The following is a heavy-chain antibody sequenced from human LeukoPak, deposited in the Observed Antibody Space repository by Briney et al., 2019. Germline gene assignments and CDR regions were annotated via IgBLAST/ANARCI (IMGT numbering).Heavy chain of an antibody. CDR1: GFTFSSYW. D-gene: IGHD4-23*01. CDR2: INSDWSST. CDR3: ARERDDGGNSGFDY. V-gene: IGHV3-74*01. J-gene: IGHJ4*02. Sequence: PGGSLRLSCAASGFTFSSYWMHWVRQAPGKGLVWVSRINSDWSSTSYAASVKGRFTISRDNAKNTLYLQMNSLRAEDTAVYYCARERDDGGNSGFDYWGQGTLVTVSS.